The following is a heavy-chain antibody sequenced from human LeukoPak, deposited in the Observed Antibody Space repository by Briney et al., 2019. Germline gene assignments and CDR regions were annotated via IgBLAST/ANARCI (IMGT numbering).Heavy chain of an antibody. CDR3: ARRVKYSSSSSFFDY. D-gene: IGHD6-6*01. J-gene: IGHJ4*02. Sequence: PGGSLRLSCATSGFTFSIYYMSWVRQAPAKGLECVSDIINNGDRTMYADSVKGRFTISRDNSMNTMYVQMDSLRAEDTAIYYCARRVKYSSSSSFFDYWGQGTLVTVSS. CDR2: IINNGDRT. CDR1: GFTFSIYY. V-gene: IGHV3-23*01.